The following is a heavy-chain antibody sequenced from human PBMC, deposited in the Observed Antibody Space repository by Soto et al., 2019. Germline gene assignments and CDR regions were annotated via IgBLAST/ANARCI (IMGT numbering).Heavy chain of an antibody. V-gene: IGHV3-30*18. J-gene: IGHJ4*02. Sequence: VQLVESGGGVVQPGRSLRLSCASSGFTFSDYAMHWVRQAPGKGLEWVAVVSHDGRNTHYADSVKGRFTISRDSSKNTVSLEMTSLRAEDTAVYYLAKGGRQWLVTSDFNYWGQGALVTVSS. CDR3: AKGGRQWLVTSDFNY. D-gene: IGHD6-19*01. CDR1: GFTFSDYA. CDR2: VSHDGRNT.